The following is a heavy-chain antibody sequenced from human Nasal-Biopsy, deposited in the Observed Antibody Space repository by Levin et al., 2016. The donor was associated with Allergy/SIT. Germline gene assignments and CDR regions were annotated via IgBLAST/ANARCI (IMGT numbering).Heavy chain of an antibody. D-gene: IGHD4-11*01. CDR2: MSSSGSII. Sequence: GGSLRLSCAGSGFTFRKYTMNWIRQAPGKGLEWLAYMSSSGSIISYADSVKGRFTISRDNAKNSLYLQMNSLRVEDTAVYYCARDETTLGLFVSAAFDIWGQGTMVTVSS. J-gene: IGHJ3*02. V-gene: IGHV3-11*01. CDR3: ARDETTLGLFVSAAFDI. CDR1: GFTFRKYT.